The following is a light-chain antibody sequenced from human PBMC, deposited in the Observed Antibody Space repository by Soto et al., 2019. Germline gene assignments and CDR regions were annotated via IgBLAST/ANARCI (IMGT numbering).Light chain of an antibody. V-gene: IGKV1-39*01. CDR1: QSISGY. J-gene: IGKJ4*01. CDR3: QKSLSTILT. CDR2: GAS. Sequence: DIQMTQSPSSLSASVGDRVTITCRASQSISGYLNWYQQKPGKAPKVLISGASTLHNGVPSRFSGRGSGTDFTLTISSLQTEDVETYYCQKSLSTILTFGGGTKV.